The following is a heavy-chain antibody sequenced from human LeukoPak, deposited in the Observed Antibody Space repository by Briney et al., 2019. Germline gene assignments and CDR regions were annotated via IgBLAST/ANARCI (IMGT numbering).Heavy chain of an antibody. CDR3: ARSRLWSGFDY. V-gene: IGHV4-34*01. Sequence: SETLSLTCAVYGGSFGGYYWSWIRQPPGKGLEWIGEFNPSGSTNYNTSLKSRVTISVDASKNQFSLKLSSVTAADTAVYYCARSRLWSGFDYWGQGTLVSVSS. CDR2: FNPSGST. J-gene: IGHJ4*02. CDR1: GGSFGGYY. D-gene: IGHD3-3*01.